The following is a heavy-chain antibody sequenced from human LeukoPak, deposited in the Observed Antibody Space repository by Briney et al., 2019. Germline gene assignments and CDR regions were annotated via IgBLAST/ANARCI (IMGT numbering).Heavy chain of an antibody. J-gene: IGHJ4*02. CDR2: IWYDGSNK. V-gene: IGHV3-33*01. Sequence: GRSLRLSCAASGFSFSNYGMHWVRQAPGKGLEWVALIWYDGSNKYYTDSVKGRLTISRDNSKDTLFLQMNSLRAEDTAVYYCAREGPRGNSQFDYWGQGTLVTVSS. CDR3: AREGPRGNSQFDY. D-gene: IGHD2/OR15-2a*01. CDR1: GFSFSNYG.